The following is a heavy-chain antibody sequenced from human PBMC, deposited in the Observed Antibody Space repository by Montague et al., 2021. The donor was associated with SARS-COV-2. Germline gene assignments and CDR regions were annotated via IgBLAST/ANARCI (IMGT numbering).Heavy chain of an antibody. Sequence: SETLSLTCAVSRGSFSNYYWTWVRQAPGKGLIWIGEINQDGTSNYNPSLKSRVTLSIDTSKNQISLKVTSVTAGDTAVYYCARGRPVRMTMRHFERTSSGALDMWGQGRPVIVSS. D-gene: IGHD3-9*01. V-gene: IGHV4-34*01. CDR2: INQDGTS. CDR3: ARGRPVRMTMRHFERTSSGALDM. J-gene: IGHJ3*02. CDR1: RGSFSNYY.